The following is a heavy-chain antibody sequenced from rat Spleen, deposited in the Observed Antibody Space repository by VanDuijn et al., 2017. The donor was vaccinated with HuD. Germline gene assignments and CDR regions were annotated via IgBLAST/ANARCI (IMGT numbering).Heavy chain of an antibody. CDR1: GFTFRNFD. J-gene: IGHJ2*01. Sequence: EVQLAESGGGLVQPGRSLKLSCAASGFTFRNFDMAWVRQAPTKGLEWVASISPSGVTYYRDSVKGRFTVSRENAKSTLYFLIDSLRSEDTATYYCARRHYGYTDYFDYWGQGVMVTVSS. D-gene: IGHD1-9*01. CDR2: ISPSGVT. V-gene: IGHV5S23*01. CDR3: ARRHYGYTDYFDY.